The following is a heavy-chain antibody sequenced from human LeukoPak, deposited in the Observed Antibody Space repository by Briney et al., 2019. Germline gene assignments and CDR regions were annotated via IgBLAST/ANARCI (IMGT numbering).Heavy chain of an antibody. CDR1: GFTFSSYE. CDR2: ISSSGSTI. Sequence: GGSLRLSCAASGFTFSSYEMNWVREAPGKGLEWVSYISSSGSTIYYADSVKGRFTISRDNAKNSLYLQMNSLRAEDTAVYYCTRTHTYDIMITFGGVIVDFDYWGQGTLVTVSS. V-gene: IGHV3-48*03. CDR3: TRTHTYDIMITFGGVIVDFDY. D-gene: IGHD3-16*02. J-gene: IGHJ4*02.